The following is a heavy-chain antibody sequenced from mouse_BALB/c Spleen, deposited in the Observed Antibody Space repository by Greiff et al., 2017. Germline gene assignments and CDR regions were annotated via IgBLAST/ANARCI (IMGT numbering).Heavy chain of an antibody. Sequence: QVQLKQSGPELVKPGASVRISCKASGYTFTSYYIHWVKQRPGQGLEWIGWIYPGNVNTKYNEKFKGKATLTADKSSSTAYMQLSSLTSEDSAVYFCARSQGSWDSSGYGAMDYWGQGTSVTVSA. CDR1: GYTFTSYY. CDR3: ARSQGSWDSSGYGAMDY. CDR2: IYPGNVNT. J-gene: IGHJ4*01. V-gene: IGHV1S56*01. D-gene: IGHD3-2*01.